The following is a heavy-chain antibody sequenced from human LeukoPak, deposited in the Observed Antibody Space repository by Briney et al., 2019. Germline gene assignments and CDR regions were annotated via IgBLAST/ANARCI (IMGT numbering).Heavy chain of an antibody. D-gene: IGHD3-22*01. V-gene: IGHV4-34*01. Sequence: PSETLSLTCAVYGGSFSGYYWSWIRQPPGKGLEWIGEINHSGSTNYNPSLKSRVTISVDTSKNQFSLKLSSVTAADTAVYYCARPKGRYYDSSGYYYDYWGQGTLVTVSS. CDR3: ARPKGRYYDSSGYYYDY. J-gene: IGHJ4*02. CDR1: GGSFSGYY. CDR2: INHSGST.